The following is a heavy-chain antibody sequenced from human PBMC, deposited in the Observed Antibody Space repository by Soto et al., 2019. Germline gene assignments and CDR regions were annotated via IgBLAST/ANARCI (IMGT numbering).Heavy chain of an antibody. CDR2: IIPIFGTA. CDR1: GGTFSSYA. CDR3: AENCISTSCYVDGQPYYGMDV. V-gene: IGHV1-69*12. Sequence: QVQLVQSGAEVKKPGSSVKVSCKASGGTFSSYAISWVRQAPGQGLEWMGGIIPIFGTANYAQKFQGRVTITADESTSTAYMELSSLRSEDTGVYYCAENCISTSCYVDGQPYYGMDVWGQGTTVTVSS. J-gene: IGHJ6*02. D-gene: IGHD2-2*01.